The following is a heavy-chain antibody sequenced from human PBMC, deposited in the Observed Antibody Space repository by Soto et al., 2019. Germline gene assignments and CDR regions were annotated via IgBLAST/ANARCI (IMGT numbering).Heavy chain of an antibody. CDR3: ARGGVGASFDY. CDR1: GGSVSSGSYY. D-gene: IGHD1-26*01. Sequence: QVQLQESGPGLVKPSETLSLTCTVSGGSVSSGSYYWSWIRQPPGKGLEWIGYIYYSGSTNYNPSIKSRYTISIDTSKNQFSLERSAVTDADTAVYYCARGGVGASFDYRGQGTLDTVSS. V-gene: IGHV4-61*01. CDR2: IYYSGST. J-gene: IGHJ4*02.